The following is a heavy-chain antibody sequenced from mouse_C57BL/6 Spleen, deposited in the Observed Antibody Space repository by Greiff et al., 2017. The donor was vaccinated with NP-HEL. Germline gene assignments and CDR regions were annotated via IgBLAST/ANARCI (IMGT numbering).Heavy chain of an antibody. CDR1: GFTFSSYA. J-gene: IGHJ3*01. CDR3: TRDPYYDYEGWFAY. V-gene: IGHV5-9-1*02. Sequence: EVKLMESGEGLVKPGGSLKLSCAASGFTFSSYAMSWVRQTPEKRLEWVAYISSGGDYIYYADTVKGRFTISRDNARNTLYLQMSSLKSEDTAMYYCTRDPYYDYEGWFAYWGQGTLVTVSA. D-gene: IGHD2-4*01. CDR2: ISSGGDYI.